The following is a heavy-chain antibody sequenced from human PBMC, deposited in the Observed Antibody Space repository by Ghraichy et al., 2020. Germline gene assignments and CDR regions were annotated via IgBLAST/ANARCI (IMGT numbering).Heavy chain of an antibody. J-gene: IGHJ6*03. V-gene: IGHV1-3*01. Sequence: ASVKVSCKASGYSFTSYAMHWVRQAPGQRPEWMGWINGGNGNTKYSQKFQGRVTITRDTSASTAYMELSSLRSEDTAVYYCARGAGYCSSSSCSANHYYMEVWGKGTTVTVSS. CDR2: INGGNGNT. CDR3: ARGAGYCSSSSCSANHYYMEV. CDR1: GYSFTSYA. D-gene: IGHD2-2*01.